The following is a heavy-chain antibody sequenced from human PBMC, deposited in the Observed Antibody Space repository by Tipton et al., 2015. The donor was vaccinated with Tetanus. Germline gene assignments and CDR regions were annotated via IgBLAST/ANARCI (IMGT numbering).Heavy chain of an antibody. V-gene: IGHV3-13*01. J-gene: IGHJ6*02. CDR3: ARGSAGSPMDV. Sequence: SLRLSCAASGFTLSTYGIHWVRQPPGKGLEWVSGIGTAGGTHYSGSVKGRFTISRENVKNSLSLQLNNLRVGDTAVYYCARGSAGSPMDVWGQGTTVTVSS. CDR2: IGTAGGT. CDR1: GFTLSTYG.